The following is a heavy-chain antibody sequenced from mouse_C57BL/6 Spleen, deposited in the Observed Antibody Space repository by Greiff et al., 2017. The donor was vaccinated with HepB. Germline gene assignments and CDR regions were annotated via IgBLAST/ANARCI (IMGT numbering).Heavy chain of an antibody. J-gene: IGHJ2*01. D-gene: IGHD1-1*01. CDR1: GFNFNDYY. CDR2: IDPEDGDT. Sequence: VQLQQPGAELVKPGASVKLSCTASGFNFNDYYMHWVKQRPEQGLEWIGRIDPEDGDTKYAPKFQGKATITADTSSNTAYLQLSSLTSEDTAVYYCARGDYYGGSYGDFDCWGQGTTLTVAS. CDR3: ARGDYYGGSYGDFDC. V-gene: IGHV14-2*01.